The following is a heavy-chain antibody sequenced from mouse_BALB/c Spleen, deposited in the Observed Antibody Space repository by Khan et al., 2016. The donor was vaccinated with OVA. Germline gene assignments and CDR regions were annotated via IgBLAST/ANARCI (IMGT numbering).Heavy chain of an antibody. D-gene: IGHD2-4*01. Sequence: VQLQQSGPELEKPGASAKISCKASGYSFTGYNMNWVKQSNGKSLEWIGNIDPSYGYTNYNQKFKGKATLTVDRSSSTAYMQIKSLTSEDPAVYYCARVGYDYDGFAYWGQGTLVTVSA. J-gene: IGHJ3*01. V-gene: IGHV1-39*01. CDR1: GYSFTGYN. CDR3: ARVGYDYDGFAY. CDR2: IDPSYGYT.